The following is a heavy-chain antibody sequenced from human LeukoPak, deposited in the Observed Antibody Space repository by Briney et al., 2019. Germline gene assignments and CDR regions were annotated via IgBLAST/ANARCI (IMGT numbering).Heavy chain of an antibody. D-gene: IGHD3-3*01. J-gene: IGHJ4*02. CDR2: ISSSSSYI. CDR3: ARDMSGYYTVDY. V-gene: IGHV3-21*01. Sequence: GGSLRLSCAASGFTFSSYSMNWVRQAPGKGLEWVSSISSSSSYIYYADSVKGRFTISRDNSMDTLYLQMSSLRAEDTAVYYCARDMSGYYTVDYWGQGTLVTVSS. CDR1: GFTFSSYS.